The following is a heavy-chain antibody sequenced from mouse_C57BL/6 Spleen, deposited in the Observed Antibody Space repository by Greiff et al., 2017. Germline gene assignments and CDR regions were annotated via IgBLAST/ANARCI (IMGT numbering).Heavy chain of an antibody. D-gene: IGHD1-1*01. Sequence: EVKLQQSGAELVRPGASVKLSCTASGFNIKDDYMHWVKQRPEQGLEWIGWVDPENGDTEYASKFQGKATITADTSSNPAYLQLSSLTSEDTAVYYCTTGTTVVAPCYWGQGTTLTVSS. CDR2: VDPENGDT. CDR3: TTGTTVVAPCY. V-gene: IGHV14-4*01. CDR1: GFNIKDDY. J-gene: IGHJ2*01.